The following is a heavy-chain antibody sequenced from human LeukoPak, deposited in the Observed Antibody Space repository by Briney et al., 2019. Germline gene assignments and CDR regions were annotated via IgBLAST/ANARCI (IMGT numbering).Heavy chain of an antibody. CDR2: ITGSGGNT. V-gene: IGHV3-23*01. CDR3: ARDRYYDS. J-gene: IGHJ4*02. Sequence: GGSLRLSCAASGFTFSSYGMSWVRQAPGKGLEWVSAITGSGGNTYYTDSVKGRFTISRDNSKNTLYLQMSSLRAEDTAVYYCARDRYYDSWGQGILVTVSS. CDR1: GFTFSSYG.